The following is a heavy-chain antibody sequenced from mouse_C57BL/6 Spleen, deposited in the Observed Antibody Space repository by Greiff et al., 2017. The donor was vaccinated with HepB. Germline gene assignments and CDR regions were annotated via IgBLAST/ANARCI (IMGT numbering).Heavy chain of an antibody. CDR1: GYAFSSYW. D-gene: IGHD6-2*01. Sequence: QVHVKQSGAELVKPGASVKISCKASGYAFSSYWMNWVKQRPGKGLEWIGQIYPGDGDTNYNGKFKGKATLTADKSSSTAYMQLSSLTSEDSAVYFCARDLSAWFAYWGQGTLVTVSA. CDR2: IYPGDGDT. CDR3: ARDLSAWFAY. J-gene: IGHJ3*01. V-gene: IGHV1-80*01.